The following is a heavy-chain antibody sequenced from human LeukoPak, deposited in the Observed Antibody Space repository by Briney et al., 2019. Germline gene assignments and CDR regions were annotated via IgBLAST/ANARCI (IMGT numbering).Heavy chain of an antibody. CDR1: GFTFSSYA. Sequence: PGGSLRLSCAASGFTFSSYAMSWVRQAPGKGLEWVSAISGSGGSTYYADSVKGRFSISRDNSKNTVYLQMNSLRAEDTALYYCARDYCSGDSCYSGYWGQGTLVTVSS. CDR2: ISGSGGST. V-gene: IGHV3-23*01. D-gene: IGHD2-15*01. J-gene: IGHJ4*02. CDR3: ARDYCSGDSCYSGY.